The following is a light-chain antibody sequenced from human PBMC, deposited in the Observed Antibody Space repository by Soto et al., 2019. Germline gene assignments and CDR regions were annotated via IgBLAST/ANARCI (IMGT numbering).Light chain of an antibody. Sequence: IVMTQSPATLSVSPGERATLSCRASQSVSSYLAWYQQKPGLPPRLLIYDASTRATGIPDRFSGSGSGTVFTLTISSLQFADFAVYYCQQYSNWPPLYTFGRGTKLEIK. CDR3: QQYSNWPPLYT. J-gene: IGKJ2*01. CDR2: DAS. CDR1: QSVSSY. V-gene: IGKV3-15*01.